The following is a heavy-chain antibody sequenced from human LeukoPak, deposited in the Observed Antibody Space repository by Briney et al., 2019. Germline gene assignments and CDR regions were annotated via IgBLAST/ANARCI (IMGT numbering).Heavy chain of an antibody. V-gene: IGHV4-34*01. CDR2: INHSGSA. D-gene: IGHD4-17*01. CDR3: ARGQGTVTTH. Sequence: SETLSLTCAVSGGSFSGYYWTWIRQPPGKGLEWIGEINHSGSANYNPSLKSRVTISLDTSKNQFSLNLSSVAAADTAVYYCARGQGTVTTHWGQGTLVTVSS. CDR1: GGSFSGYY. J-gene: IGHJ4*02.